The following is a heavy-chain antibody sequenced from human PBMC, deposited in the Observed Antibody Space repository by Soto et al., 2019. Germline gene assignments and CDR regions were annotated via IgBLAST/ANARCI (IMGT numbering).Heavy chain of an antibody. J-gene: IGHJ3*02. CDR2: INPSGGST. Sequence: ASVKVSCKASGYTFTSYYMHWVRQAPGQGLEWMGIINPSGGSTSYAQKFQGRVTMTRDTSTSTVYMGLGSLRSEDTAVYYCAGYYDSSGYYTNLNDAFDIWGQGTMVTVSS. V-gene: IGHV1-46*01. D-gene: IGHD3-22*01. CDR3: AGYYDSSGYYTNLNDAFDI. CDR1: GYTFTSYY.